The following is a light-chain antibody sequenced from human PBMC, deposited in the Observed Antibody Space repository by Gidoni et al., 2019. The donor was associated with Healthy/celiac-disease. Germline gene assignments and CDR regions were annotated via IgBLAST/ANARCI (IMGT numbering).Light chain of an antibody. CDR3: MQALQTPWT. J-gene: IGKJ2*02. Sequence: DIVMTQSPLSLPVTPGEQSSISCRSSQSLLHSNGYNYLDWYLQKPGQSPQLLIYLGSNRASGVPDRFSGSGSGTDFTLKISRVEAEDVGVYYCMQALQTPWTFGQXTKLEIK. CDR1: QSLLHSNGYNY. V-gene: IGKV2-28*01. CDR2: LGS.